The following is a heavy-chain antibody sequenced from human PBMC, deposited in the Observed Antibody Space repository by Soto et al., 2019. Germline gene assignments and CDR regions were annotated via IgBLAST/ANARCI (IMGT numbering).Heavy chain of an antibody. Sequence: GGSLRLSCAASGFIFSSDWMHWVRQAPGGGLVWVSRIKSKTDGGTTDYAAPVKGRFTISRDDSKNTLHLQMNSLKTEDTAVYYCVIGLSGYYYGMDVWGQGTTVTVSS. CDR1: GFIFSSDW. V-gene: IGHV3-15*07. CDR3: VIGLSGYYYGMDV. CDR2: IKSKTDGGTT. J-gene: IGHJ6*02.